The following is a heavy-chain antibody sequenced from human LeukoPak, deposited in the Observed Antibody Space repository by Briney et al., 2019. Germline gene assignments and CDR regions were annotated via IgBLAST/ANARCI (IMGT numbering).Heavy chain of an antibody. V-gene: IGHV1-2*02. CDR1: GYTFTGYY. CDR2: INPNSGGT. D-gene: IGHD5-24*01. J-gene: IGHJ4*02. CDR3: ARDLSRDGYNPRY. Sequence: ASVKVSCKASGYTFTGYYMHWVRQAPGQGLEWMGWINPNSGGTNYAQKFQGRVTMTRDTSISTAYMELSRLRSDDTAVYYCARDLSRDGYNPRYWGQGTLVTVSS.